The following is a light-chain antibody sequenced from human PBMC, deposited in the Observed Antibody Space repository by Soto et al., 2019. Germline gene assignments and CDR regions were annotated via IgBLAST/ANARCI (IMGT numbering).Light chain of an antibody. CDR3: QQYAKSVIS. CDR2: GAS. Sequence: EIVLTQSPGTLSLSPGERATLSCRASQSVTSYLAWYQQKPGQAPRLLIYGASSRAAGIPDRFSGSGSGTDFTLTISRLEPEDFAMFYCQQYAKSVISFGQGTRLESK. CDR1: QSVTSY. V-gene: IGKV3-20*01. J-gene: IGKJ5*01.